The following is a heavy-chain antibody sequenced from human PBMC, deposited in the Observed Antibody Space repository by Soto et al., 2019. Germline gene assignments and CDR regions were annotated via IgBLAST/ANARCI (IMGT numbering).Heavy chain of an antibody. J-gene: IGHJ6*02. Sequence: ASVKVSCKASGYTFTSYAMHWVRQAPRQRLEWMGWINAGNGNTKYSQKFQGRVTITRDTSASTAYMELSSLRSEDTAVYYCARDRAFGGMDVWGQGTTVTVSS. CDR3: ARDRAFGGMDV. CDR2: INAGNGNT. D-gene: IGHD3-3*02. V-gene: IGHV1-3*01. CDR1: GYTFTSYA.